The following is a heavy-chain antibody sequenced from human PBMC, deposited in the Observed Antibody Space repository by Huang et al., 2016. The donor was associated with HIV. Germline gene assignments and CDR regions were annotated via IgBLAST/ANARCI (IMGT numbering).Heavy chain of an antibody. J-gene: IGHJ4*02. D-gene: IGHD6-13*01. Sequence: QLQLQESGPGQVKPSETLSLTCTVSGDFISSTNYYWGWIRQSPGQGLGWVGSVYQSGSTNYNPSLKRRVTLSVDTSRNQFSLRLNSVTAADTAVYYCASQHIGAAATWFWGRGTQVAVSS. CDR3: ASQHIGAAATWF. CDR1: GDFISSTNYY. CDR2: VYQSGST. V-gene: IGHV4-39*01.